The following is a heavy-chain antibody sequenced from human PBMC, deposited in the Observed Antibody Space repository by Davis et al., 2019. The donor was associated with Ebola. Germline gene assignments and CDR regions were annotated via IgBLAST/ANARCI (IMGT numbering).Heavy chain of an antibody. D-gene: IGHD4-23*01. Sequence: PGGSLRLSCAASGFTFSSFWMSWVRQIPGKGLEWVADIKQDGIDKYYVDSVKGRFTISRDNAKDSLYLQMHSLRAEDAGLYYCARDFKTAASDGGFDIWGHGTIVAVSS. CDR3: ARDFKTAASDGGFDI. J-gene: IGHJ3*02. CDR2: IKQDGIDK. V-gene: IGHV3-7*01. CDR1: GFTFSSFW.